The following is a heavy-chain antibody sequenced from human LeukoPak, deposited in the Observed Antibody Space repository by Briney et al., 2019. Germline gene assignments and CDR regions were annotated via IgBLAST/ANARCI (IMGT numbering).Heavy chain of an antibody. CDR3: AKDKYSSPSGFLIDY. CDR1: GFTFDDYA. Sequence: GGSLRLSCAASGFTFDDYAMHWVRQAPGKGLEWVSGISWNSGSIGYADSVKGRFTISRDNAKNSLYLQMHSLRAEDTALYYCAKDKYSSPSGFLIDYWGQGTLVTVSS. V-gene: IGHV3-9*01. CDR2: ISWNSGSI. D-gene: IGHD6-6*01. J-gene: IGHJ4*02.